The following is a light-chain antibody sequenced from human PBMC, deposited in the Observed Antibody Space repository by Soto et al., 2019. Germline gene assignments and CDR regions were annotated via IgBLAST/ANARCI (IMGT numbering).Light chain of an antibody. CDR1: QDINNY. J-gene: IGKJ4*01. Sequence: DIQMTQSPSSLSASVGDRVTITCRARQDINNYLAWYQQRPGKVPKLLIYAASTLQSGVPSRFSGSGSGTDFTLTISSLQPEDVATHYCQKYDIAPRTFGGGTKVEIK. CDR3: QKYDIAPRT. V-gene: IGKV1-27*01. CDR2: AAS.